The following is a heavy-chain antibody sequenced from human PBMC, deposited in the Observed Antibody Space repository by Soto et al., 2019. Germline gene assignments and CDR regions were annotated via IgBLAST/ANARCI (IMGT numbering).Heavy chain of an antibody. CDR2: ISYDGSNK. CDR1: GFTFSSYA. J-gene: IGHJ6*02. V-gene: IGHV3-30-3*01. Sequence: QVQLVESGGGVVQPGRSLRLSCAASGFTFSSYAMHWVRQAPGKGLEWVAVISYDGSNKYYADSVKGRFTISRDNSKNTLYLQMNSLRAEDTAVYYRARDSPLAGATNYGMDVWGQGTTVTVSS. CDR3: ARDSPLAGATNYGMDV. D-gene: IGHD1-26*01.